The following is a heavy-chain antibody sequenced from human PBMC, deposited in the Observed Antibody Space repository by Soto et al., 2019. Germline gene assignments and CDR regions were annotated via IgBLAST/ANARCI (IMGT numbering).Heavy chain of an antibody. V-gene: IGHV3-66*01. CDR1: GFTVSSNY. Sequence: GGSLRLSCAASGFTVSSNYMSWVRQAPGKGLEWVSVIYSGGSTYYADSVKGRFTISRDNSKNTLYLQMNSLRAEDTAVYYCARVVGLPFWFDPWGQGTLVTVSS. D-gene: IGHD2-15*01. CDR2: IYSGGST. J-gene: IGHJ5*02. CDR3: ARVVGLPFWFDP.